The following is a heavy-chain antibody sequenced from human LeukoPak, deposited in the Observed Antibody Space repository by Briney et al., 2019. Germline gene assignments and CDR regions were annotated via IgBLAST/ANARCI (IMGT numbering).Heavy chain of an antibody. CDR3: ARGRPDY. Sequence: GGSLRLSCAASGFTFSVYYMFWVRQAPGKGLVWVSNISPDATNSKYADFVEGRFTISRDNAKNTLYLQMNSLRAEDTAVYYCARGRPDYWGQGTLVTVSS. V-gene: IGHV3-74*03. CDR1: GFTFSVYY. CDR2: ISPDATNS. J-gene: IGHJ4*02.